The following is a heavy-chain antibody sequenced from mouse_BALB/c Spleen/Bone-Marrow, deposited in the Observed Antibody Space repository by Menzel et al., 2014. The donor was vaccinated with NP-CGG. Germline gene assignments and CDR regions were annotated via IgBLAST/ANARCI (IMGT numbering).Heavy chain of an antibody. CDR1: DYTFTSYW. CDR3: ARTFQPRRAMDY. J-gene: IGHJ4*01. D-gene: IGHD6-1*01. Sequence: VQRVESGPELVRPGASVKMSCKASDYTFTSYWMHWVKQRPGQGLEWIGMIDPSNSETRLNQKFKDKATSNVDKSSNTAYMHLSSLTSEDSAVYYCARTFQPRRAMDYWGQGSSVTVSS. V-gene: IGHV1-74*01. CDR2: IDPSNSET.